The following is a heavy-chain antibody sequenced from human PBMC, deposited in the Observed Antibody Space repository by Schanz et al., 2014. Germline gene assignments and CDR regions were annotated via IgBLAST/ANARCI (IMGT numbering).Heavy chain of an antibody. D-gene: IGHD3-10*01. J-gene: IGHJ4*02. CDR3: ARDGFGGYLDS. V-gene: IGHV3-74*01. CDR2: IDADGNST. CDR1: GFTFSNYW. Sequence: VQLVESGGGLVKPGGSLRLSCAASGFTFSNYWIHWVRQAPGKGLVWVSRIDADGNSTSYADSVKGRFTISRDNAKNTLYLQLNSLRAEDTAVYYCARDGFGGYLDSWGQGTLVTVSS.